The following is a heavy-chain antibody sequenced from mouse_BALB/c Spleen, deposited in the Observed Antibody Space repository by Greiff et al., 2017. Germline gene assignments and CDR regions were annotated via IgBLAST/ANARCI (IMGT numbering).Heavy chain of an antibody. Sequence: EVKVVESGGGLVQPGGSRKLSCAASGFTFSSFGMHWVRQAPEKGLEWVAYISSGSSTIYYADTVKGRFTISRDNPKNTLFLQMTSLRSEDTAMYYCARALDYGSSYGFAYWGQGTLVTVAA. J-gene: IGHJ3*01. CDR2: ISSGSSTI. V-gene: IGHV5-17*02. D-gene: IGHD1-1*01. CDR1: GFTFSSFG. CDR3: ARALDYGSSYGFAY.